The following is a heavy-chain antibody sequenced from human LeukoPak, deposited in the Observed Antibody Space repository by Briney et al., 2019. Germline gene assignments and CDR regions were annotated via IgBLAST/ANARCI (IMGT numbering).Heavy chain of an antibody. D-gene: IGHD3-10*01. J-gene: IGHJ6*02. V-gene: IGHV3-23*01. CDR3: ARTMVREDYYYYGMDV. CDR1: GLILRSYA. CDR2: ISGSGGST. Sequence: GVSLRLYCAASGLILRSYAMSWVRQAPGKGLEWVSAISGSGGSTYYADSVKGRFTISRDNSKNTLYLQMNSLRAEDTAVYYCARTMVREDYYYYGMDVWGQGTTVTVSS.